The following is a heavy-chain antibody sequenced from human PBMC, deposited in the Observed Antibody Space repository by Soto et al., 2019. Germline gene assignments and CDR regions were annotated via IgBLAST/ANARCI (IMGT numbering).Heavy chain of an antibody. CDR3: AKERYGQSYLEDYGMDV. V-gene: IGHV3-30*18. Sequence: PGGSLRLSCVASGFTFSSYGIHWVRQAPGRGLEWVAVISYDGSNKYYADSVKGRFTISRDNFKNTLYLQMNSLRAEDTAVYYCAKERYGQSYLEDYGMDVWGQGTTVTVSS. D-gene: IGHD1-1*01. J-gene: IGHJ6*02. CDR2: ISYDGSNK. CDR1: GFTFSSYG.